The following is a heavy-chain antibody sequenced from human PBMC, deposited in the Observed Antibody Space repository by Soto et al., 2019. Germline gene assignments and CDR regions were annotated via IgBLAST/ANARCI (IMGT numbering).Heavy chain of an antibody. CDR2: IYPGDSDT. V-gene: IGHV5-51*01. D-gene: IGHD3-3*01. CDR1: GYSFTSFW. Sequence: GESLKISSKGSGYSFTSFWIGWVRQMPGKGLEWMGIIYPGDSDTRYSPSFQGQVTISADKSISTAYLQWSSLKASDTAMYYCARSPVYDFWSGYSTGDAFDIWGQGTMVTVSS. CDR3: ARSPVYDFWSGYSTGDAFDI. J-gene: IGHJ3*02.